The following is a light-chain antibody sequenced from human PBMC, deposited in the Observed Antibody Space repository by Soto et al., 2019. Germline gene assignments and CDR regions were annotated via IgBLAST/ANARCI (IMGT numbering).Light chain of an antibody. J-gene: IGLJ1*01. Sequence: QSVLTQPPSVSAAPGQKVTISCSGSSSNIGNNYVSWYQQLPGTAPKLLIYDNNKRPSGVSSRFSGSKSGNTASLTISGLQAEDEADYYCISYTGSSTSYVFGSGTKVTVL. CDR3: ISYTGSSTSYV. CDR2: DNN. V-gene: IGLV1-51*01. CDR1: SSNIGNNY.